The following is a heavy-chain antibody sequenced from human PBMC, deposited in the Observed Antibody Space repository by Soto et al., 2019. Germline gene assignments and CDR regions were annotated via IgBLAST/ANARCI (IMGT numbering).Heavy chain of an antibody. Sequence: GESLKISCKGSGYSFTSYWIGWVRQMPGKGLEWMGIIYPGDSDTRYSPSFQGQVTISADKSISTAYLQWSSLKASDTAMYYCARQYYEFWHGYYFWFDSRDQGTLLTVSS. CDR2: IYPGDSDT. CDR1: GYSFTSYW. J-gene: IGHJ5*01. D-gene: IGHD3-3*01. CDR3: ARQYYEFWHGYYFWFDS. V-gene: IGHV5-51*01.